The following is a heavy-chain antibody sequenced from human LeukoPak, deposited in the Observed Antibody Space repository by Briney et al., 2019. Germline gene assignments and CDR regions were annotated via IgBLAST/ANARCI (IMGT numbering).Heavy chain of an antibody. J-gene: IGHJ6*02. Sequence: NRGESLKISCKGSGYRFTSYWIGWVRQITGKGLEWRGIIYPGDSDTSYSPSFQGQVTISADKSISTAYLQSRSLKASDTALYYRARDRYYYGSSGYGRCWRLYYYGMDVWGQGTTVTGSS. CDR3: ARDRYYYGSSGYGRCWRLYYYGMDV. CDR1: GYRFTSYW. D-gene: IGHD3-22*01. V-gene: IGHV5-51*01. CDR2: IYPGDSDT.